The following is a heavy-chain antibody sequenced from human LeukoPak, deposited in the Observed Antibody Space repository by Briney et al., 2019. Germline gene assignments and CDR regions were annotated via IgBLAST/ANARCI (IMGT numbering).Heavy chain of an antibody. V-gene: IGHV3-48*03. J-gene: IGHJ6*04. CDR2: ISSSGSTI. CDR3: ARDKQATYYYYGMDV. D-gene: IGHD6-13*01. CDR1: GFIFSSYE. Sequence: PGGSLSLSCAASGFIFSSYEMNWVRQAPGKGLEWVSYISSSGSTIYYADSAKGRFTISRDNAKNSLYLQMNSLRAEATAVYYCARDKQATYYYYGMDVWGKGTTVTVSS.